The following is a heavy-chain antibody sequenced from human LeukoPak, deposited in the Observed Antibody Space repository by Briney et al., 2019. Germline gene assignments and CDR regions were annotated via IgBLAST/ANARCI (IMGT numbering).Heavy chain of an antibody. CDR2: IWYDGSNK. Sequence: GGSLRLSCAASGFAFTGFGMHWVRQAPGKGLEWVAIIWYDGSNKNYADSVKGRFTISRDNSKNMLYLQMNSLRAEDTAVYYCARDTNYYDTSGSPFDYWGQGTLVTVSS. D-gene: IGHD3-22*01. V-gene: IGHV3-33*01. J-gene: IGHJ4*02. CDR1: GFAFTGFG. CDR3: ARDTNYYDTSGSPFDY.